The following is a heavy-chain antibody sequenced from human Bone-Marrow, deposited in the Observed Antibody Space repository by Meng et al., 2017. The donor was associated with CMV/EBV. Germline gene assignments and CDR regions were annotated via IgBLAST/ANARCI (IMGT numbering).Heavy chain of an antibody. CDR3: ARDSWVVSRLGMDV. V-gene: IGHV4-61*01. J-gene: IGHJ6*02. CDR1: GSSVSSGSYY. CDR2: IYYSGST. Sequence: SETPSLTCTVSGSSVSSGSYYWSWIRQPPGKGLEWIGYIYYSGSTNYNPSLKSRVTISVDTSKNQFSLKLSSVTAADTAVYYCARDSWVVSRLGMDVWGQGTTVTVSS. D-gene: IGHD2-2*01.